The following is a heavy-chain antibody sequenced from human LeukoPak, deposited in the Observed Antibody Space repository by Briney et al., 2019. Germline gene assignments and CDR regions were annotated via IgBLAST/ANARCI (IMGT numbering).Heavy chain of an antibody. CDR1: GFTFSSYA. Sequence: GGSLRLSCAASGFTFSSYAMSWVRQAPGKGLEWVSAISGSGGSTYYADSVKGRFTISRDNAKNSLYLQMNSLRAEDTALYYCAKDGAMIVAQTTRFQHWGQGTLVTVSS. CDR3: AKDGAMIVAQTTRFQH. J-gene: IGHJ1*01. V-gene: IGHV3-23*01. D-gene: IGHD3-22*01. CDR2: ISGSGGST.